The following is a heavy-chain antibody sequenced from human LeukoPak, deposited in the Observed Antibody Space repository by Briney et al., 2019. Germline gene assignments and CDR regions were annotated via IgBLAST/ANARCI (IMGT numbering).Heavy chain of an antibody. Sequence: GGSLRLSCAASGFTFSSYAMHWVRQAPGKGLEWVAVISYDGSNKYYADSVKGRFTISRDNSKNTLYLQMNSLRAEDTAVYYCASDEVYCSSTSCRRYYYYGMDVWGQGTTVTVSS. J-gene: IGHJ6*02. V-gene: IGHV3-30-3*01. CDR1: GFTFSSYA. D-gene: IGHD2-2*01. CDR3: ASDEVYCSSTSCRRYYYYGMDV. CDR2: ISYDGSNK.